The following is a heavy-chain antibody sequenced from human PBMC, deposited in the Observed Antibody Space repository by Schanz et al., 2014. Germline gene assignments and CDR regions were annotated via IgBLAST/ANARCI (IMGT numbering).Heavy chain of an antibody. J-gene: IGHJ4*02. CDR2: IIPILGME. Sequence: QVQLVQSGAEVKKPGSSVTVSCKASGGTFSSYAFSWVRQAPGQGLEWMGKIIPILGMENYAQKFQGRVTITADISTSTAYMDLSSLRSDDTAVYYCARDSHRRVAVPGYWGQGTLVTVSS. D-gene: IGHD6-19*01. V-gene: IGHV1-69*04. CDR3: ARDSHRRVAVPGY. CDR1: GGTFSSYA.